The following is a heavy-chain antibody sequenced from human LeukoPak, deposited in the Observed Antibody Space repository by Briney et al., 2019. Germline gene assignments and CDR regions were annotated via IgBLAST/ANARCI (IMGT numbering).Heavy chain of an antibody. J-gene: IGHJ5*02. CDR2: MNPNGGNT. D-gene: IGHD3-3*01. CDR1: GYTFTSYD. CDR3: ARGRSHDFWSGYYL. V-gene: IGHV1-8*01. Sequence: ASVKVSCKASGYTFTSYDINWVRQATGQGLEWMGWMNPNGGNTGYAQKFQGRVTMTRNTSISTAYMELSSLRSEDTAVYYCARGRSHDFWSGYYLWGQGTLVTVSS.